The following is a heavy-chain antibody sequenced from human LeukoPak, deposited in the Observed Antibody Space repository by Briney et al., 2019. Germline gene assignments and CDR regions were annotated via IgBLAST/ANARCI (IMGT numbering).Heavy chain of an antibody. D-gene: IGHD2-8*01. Sequence: PGGSLRLSCAASGFTFSSYWMSWDRQAPGKGLEWVANIKQDGSEKYYVDSVKGRFTISRDNAKNSLYLQMNSLRAEDTAVYYCARDLARYCTNGVCSRFDPWGQGTLVTVSS. V-gene: IGHV3-7*01. CDR2: IKQDGSEK. CDR1: GFTFSSYW. CDR3: ARDLARYCTNGVCSRFDP. J-gene: IGHJ5*02.